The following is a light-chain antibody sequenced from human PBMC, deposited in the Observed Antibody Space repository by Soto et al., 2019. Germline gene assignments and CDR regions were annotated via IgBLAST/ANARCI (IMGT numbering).Light chain of an antibody. CDR1: QGIRTD. J-gene: IGKJ1*01. CDR3: LQDFIYPRT. V-gene: IGKV1-6*01. CDR2: GAS. Sequence: QLTQSPSSLSASVGDRVTITGRASQGIRTDLGWYQQSPGKAPKVLIVGASTLQSGVPSRFSGSGSGTDFTLTISSLQPEDSATYYCLQDFIYPRTFAQRTNVDIK.